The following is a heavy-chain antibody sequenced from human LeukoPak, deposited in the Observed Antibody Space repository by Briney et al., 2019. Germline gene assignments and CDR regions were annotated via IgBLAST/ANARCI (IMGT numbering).Heavy chain of an antibody. CDR3: AKAETRRLRYFDWLSPRPYYYYGMDV. Sequence: PGGSLRLSCAASGFTFSSYAMSWVRQAPGKGLEWVSAISGSGGSTYYADSVTGRFTISRDNSKNTLYLQMNSLRAEDTAVYYCAKAETRRLRYFDWLSPRPYYYYGMDVWGQGTTVTVSS. V-gene: IGHV3-23*01. D-gene: IGHD3-9*01. J-gene: IGHJ6*02. CDR1: GFTFSSYA. CDR2: ISGSGGST.